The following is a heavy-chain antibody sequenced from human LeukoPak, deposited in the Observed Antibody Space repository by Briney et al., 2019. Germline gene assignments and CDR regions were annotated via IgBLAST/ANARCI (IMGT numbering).Heavy chain of an antibody. Sequence: TGGSLRLSCAASGFTFSSYAMSWVRQAPGKGLEWVALTWADGTTRFYADSVKGRFTISRDNSKNTLYLQINSLTDEDTATYYCARDGSGWYPGDYWGQGTLVSVSS. D-gene: IGHD6-19*01. CDR1: GFTFSSYA. CDR2: TWADGTTR. CDR3: ARDGSGWYPGDY. J-gene: IGHJ4*02. V-gene: IGHV3-33*08.